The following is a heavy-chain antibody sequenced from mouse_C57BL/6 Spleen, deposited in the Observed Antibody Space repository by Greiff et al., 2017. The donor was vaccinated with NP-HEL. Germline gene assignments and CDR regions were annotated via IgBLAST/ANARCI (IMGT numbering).Heavy chain of an antibody. CDR1: GYTFTDYY. CDR2: IYPGSGNT. D-gene: IGHD1-1*01. Sequence: QVQLKQSGAELVRPGASVKLSCKASGYTFTDYYINWVKQRPGQGLEWIARIYPGSGNTYYNEKFKGKATLTAEKSSSTAYMQLSSLTSEDSAVYFCARSHYYGSSYSYLYFDVWGTGTTVTVSS. J-gene: IGHJ1*03. V-gene: IGHV1-76*01. CDR3: ARSHYYGSSYSYLYFDV.